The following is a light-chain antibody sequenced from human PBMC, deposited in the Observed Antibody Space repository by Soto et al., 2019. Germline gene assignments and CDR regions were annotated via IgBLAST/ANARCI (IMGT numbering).Light chain of an antibody. V-gene: IGKV3-20*01. CDR1: QSVRSSY. CDR3: QQYGSSPRT. J-gene: IGKJ1*01. CDR2: AAS. Sequence: EIVLTPSPDTLSLSPVESATLSCRARQSVRSSYLAWYQQTPGQTPRLLIYAASSRATGIPDRFSGSGSGTDFSLTISRLEAEDFAVYYCQQYGSSPRTFGQGTRLDIK.